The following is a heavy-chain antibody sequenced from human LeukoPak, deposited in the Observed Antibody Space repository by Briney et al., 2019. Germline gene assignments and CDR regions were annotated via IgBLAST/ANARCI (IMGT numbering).Heavy chain of an antibody. CDR3: ASKAAGYCRGTICQGAFDI. CDR2: INPYGGGT. J-gene: IGHJ3*02. CDR1: GYRFTDYY. D-gene: IGHD2-2*01. Sequence: ASVKVSCKASGYRFTDYYMHWVRQAPGQGLEWMGWINPYGGGTNSAQKFQGRVTMTTDTSINTVYMDLSSLTSDGTAVYFCASKAAGYCRGTICQGAFDIWGQGTMVTVSS. V-gene: IGHV1-2*02.